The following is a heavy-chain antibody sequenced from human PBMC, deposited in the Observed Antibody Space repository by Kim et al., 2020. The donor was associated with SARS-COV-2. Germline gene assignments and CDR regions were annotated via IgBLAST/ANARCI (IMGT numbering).Heavy chain of an antibody. V-gene: IGHV3-23*01. CDR1: GFTFSSYA. CDR3: AKVASMIVVFGRTFDY. J-gene: IGHJ4*02. CDR2: ISGSGGST. D-gene: IGHD3-22*01. Sequence: GGSLRLSCAASGFTFSSYAMSWVRQAPGKGLEWVSAISGSGGSTYYADSVKGRFTISRDNSKNTLYLQMNSLRAEDTAVYYCAKVASMIVVFGRTFDYWGQGTLVTVSS.